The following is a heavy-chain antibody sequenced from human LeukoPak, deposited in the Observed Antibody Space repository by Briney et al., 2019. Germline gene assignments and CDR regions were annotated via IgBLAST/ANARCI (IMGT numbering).Heavy chain of an antibody. CDR1: GFTFRSYS. CDR2: ITRSSSDL. V-gene: IGHV3-21*01. CDR3: ARILFGYSRSWWIMDV. J-gene: IGHJ6*03. Sequence: GGSLRLSCVVSGFTFRSYSMNWVRLAPGKGLEWVASITRSSSDLYYADSVKGRFTISRDNAKNSLYLQMNSLRAEDTAVYYCARILFGYSRSWWIMDVWGKGTTVTVSS. D-gene: IGHD6-13*01.